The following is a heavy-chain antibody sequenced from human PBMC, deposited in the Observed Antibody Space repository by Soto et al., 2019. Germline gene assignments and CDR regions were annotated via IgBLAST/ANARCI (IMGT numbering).Heavy chain of an antibody. CDR1: GFTFSSYA. J-gene: IGHJ3*02. CDR2: ISGSGGST. CDR3: TQPLRGYYDSPIAQDAFDI. V-gene: IGHV3-23*01. D-gene: IGHD3-22*01. Sequence: PGESLKICCAASGFTFSSYAMSWVRQAPGKGLEWVSAISGSGGSTYYADSVKGRFTISRDNSKNTRYLQMNSLRAEGTAVYYWTQPLRGYYDSPIAQDAFDIWGEGIMVTDSS.